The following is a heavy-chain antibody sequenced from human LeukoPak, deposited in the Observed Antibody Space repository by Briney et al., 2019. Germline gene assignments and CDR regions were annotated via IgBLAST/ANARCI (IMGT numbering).Heavy chain of an antibody. CDR1: GYTFTSYG. D-gene: IGHD3-3*01. CDR3: ARDSDFWSGPGIRFDP. J-gene: IGHJ5*02. V-gene: IGHV1-18*01. CDR2: ISAYNGNT. Sequence: ASVKVSCKASGYTFTSYGTSWVRQAPGQGLEWMGWISAYNGNTNYAQKLQGRVTMTTDTSTSTAYMELRSLRSDDTAVYYCARDSDFWSGPGIRFDPWGQGTLVTVSP.